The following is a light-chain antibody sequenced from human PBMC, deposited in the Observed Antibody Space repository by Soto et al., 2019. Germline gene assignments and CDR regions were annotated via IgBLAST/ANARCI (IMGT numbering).Light chain of an antibody. V-gene: IGLV4-69*01. J-gene: IGLJ3*02. CDR1: GGHSSYA. CDR3: QTWGTGIQV. CDR2: LNSDGSH. Sequence: QSVLTQSPSASASLGASVKLTCTLSGGHSSYAIAWHQQQPEKGPRYLMKLNSDGSHSKGGGIPDRFSGSSSGAERYLTISSLQSEDEADYYCQTWGTGIQVFGGGTKLTVL.